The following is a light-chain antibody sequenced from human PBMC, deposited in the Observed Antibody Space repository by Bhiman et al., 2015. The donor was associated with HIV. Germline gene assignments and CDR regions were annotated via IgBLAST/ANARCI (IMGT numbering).Light chain of an antibody. J-gene: IGLJ1*01. V-gene: IGLV2-14*03. Sequence: QSALTQPASVSGSPGQSITISCIGTSSDIDIYNYVSWYQHLPGKAPKLLIYDVTRRPSGVSHRFSGSKSGNTASLTISGLQTEDEADYYCSSYTLRSTYVFGSGTKVTVL. CDR3: SSYTLRSTYV. CDR2: DVT. CDR1: SSDIDIYNY.